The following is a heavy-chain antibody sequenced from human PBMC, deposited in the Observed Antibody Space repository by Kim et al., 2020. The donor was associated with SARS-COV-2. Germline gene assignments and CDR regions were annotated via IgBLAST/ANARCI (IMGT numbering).Heavy chain of an antibody. V-gene: IGHV4-39*01. CDR3: ARLNYYGSGSYPFDY. Sequence: PSLKSRVTISVDTSNNQFSLKLSSVTAADTAVYYCARLNYYGSGSYPFDYWGQGTLVTVSS. J-gene: IGHJ4*02. D-gene: IGHD3-10*01.